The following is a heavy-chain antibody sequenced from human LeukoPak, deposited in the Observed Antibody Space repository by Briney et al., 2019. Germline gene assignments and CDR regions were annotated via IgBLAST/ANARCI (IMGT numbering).Heavy chain of an antibody. V-gene: IGHV1-18*01. CDR2: ISDYDGNT. J-gene: IGHJ3*02. D-gene: IGHD3-10*01. CDR3: ERSRVRGSPNPNAFDI. CDR1: GDRISSYG. Sequence: VASVKVSCKASGDRISSYGITWVRQAPGQGLEWMGWISDYDGNTNYAQNVQGRVTMTTDTSTSTAYMELRSLRSDDTAVYYCERSRVRGSPNPNAFDIWGQGTMVTVSS.